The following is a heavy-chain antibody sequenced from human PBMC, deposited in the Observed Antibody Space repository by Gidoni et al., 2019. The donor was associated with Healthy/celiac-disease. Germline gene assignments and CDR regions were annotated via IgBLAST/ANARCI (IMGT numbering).Heavy chain of an antibody. CDR1: GGSFSGYY. V-gene: IGHV4-34*01. Sequence: QVQLQQWGAGLLKPSETLSLTCAVYGGSFSGYYWSWILQPPRKGLEWIGEINHSGRTNYNPALKSRVTISVDTSKNQFPLKLSSVTAADTAVYYCARVHGGNSVGWYFDLWGRGTLVTVSS. CDR3: ARVHGGNSVGWYFDL. D-gene: IGHD2-21*02. CDR2: INHSGRT. J-gene: IGHJ2*01.